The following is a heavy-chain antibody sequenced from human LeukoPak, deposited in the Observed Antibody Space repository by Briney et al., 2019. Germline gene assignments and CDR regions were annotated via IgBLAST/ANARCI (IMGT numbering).Heavy chain of an antibody. J-gene: IGHJ6*03. V-gene: IGHV3-74*01. Sequence: PGGSLRLSCAASRFTFSSYWMHWVRQAPGKGLVWVSRINSDGSSTSYADSVNGRFTISRDNAKNSLYLQMNSLRAEDTAVYYCARDGTPNYSSGWVYMDVWGEGTTVTISS. CDR1: RFTFSSYW. D-gene: IGHD6-25*01. CDR2: INSDGSST. CDR3: ARDGTPNYSSGWVYMDV.